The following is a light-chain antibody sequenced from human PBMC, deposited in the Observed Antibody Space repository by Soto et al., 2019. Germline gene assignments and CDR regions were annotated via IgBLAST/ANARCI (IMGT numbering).Light chain of an antibody. CDR1: SSNIGAGYD. V-gene: IGLV1-40*01. CDR2: GNT. CDR3: QAWDTSLSGSV. Sequence: QSVLTQPPSVSGAPGQRVTISCTGSSSNIGAGYDVNWYQQLPGTAPKLLIYGNTNRPSGVPDRFSGSKSGTSGSLAISGLQTEDEAAYYGQAWDTSLSGSVFGGGTKLTVL. J-gene: IGLJ2*01.